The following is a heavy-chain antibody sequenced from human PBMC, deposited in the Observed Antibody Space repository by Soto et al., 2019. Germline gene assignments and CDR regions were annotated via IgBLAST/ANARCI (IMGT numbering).Heavy chain of an antibody. D-gene: IGHD1-26*01. V-gene: IGHV3-30*03. Sequence: QVQLVESGGGVVQPGRSLRLSCAASGFTFSHYGIHWVRQAPGKGLEWLAVISYDGSNKHYADSVKGRFTVSRDNSKNSLYLQMNSRRAEDTAVYFGAGYSGTYQGPIDYWGQGTLVTVSS. J-gene: IGHJ4*02. CDR3: AGYSGTYQGPIDY. CDR1: GFTFSHYG. CDR2: ISYDGSNK.